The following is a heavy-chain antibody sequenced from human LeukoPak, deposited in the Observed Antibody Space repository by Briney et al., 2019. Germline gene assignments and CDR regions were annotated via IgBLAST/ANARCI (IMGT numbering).Heavy chain of an antibody. CDR1: GYTFTDYY. Sequence: ASVTISCKVSGYTFTDYYMHWVQQAPGKGLEWMGLVDPEDGETIYAEKFQGRVTITADTSTDTAYMELSSLRFEDTAGYFCATCSRFLDWLPIYWGQGTLVTASS. CDR3: ATCSRFLDWLPIY. V-gene: IGHV1-69-2*01. CDR2: VDPEDGET. D-gene: IGHD3-3*01. J-gene: IGHJ4*02.